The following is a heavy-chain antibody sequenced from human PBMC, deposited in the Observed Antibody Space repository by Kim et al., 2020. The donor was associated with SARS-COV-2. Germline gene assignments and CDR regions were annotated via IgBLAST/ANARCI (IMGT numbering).Heavy chain of an antibody. CDR2: ISSSSSYI. D-gene: IGHD5-18*01. J-gene: IGHJ6*02. CDR3: ARVSTLGIQLWDYYYGMDV. V-gene: IGHV3-21*01. CDR1: GFTFSSYS. Sequence: GGSLRLSCAASGFTFSSYSMNWVRQAPGKGLEWVSSISSSSSYIYYADSVKGRFTISRDNAKNSLYLQMNSLRAEDTAVYYCARVSTLGIQLWDYYYGMDVWGQGTTVTVAS.